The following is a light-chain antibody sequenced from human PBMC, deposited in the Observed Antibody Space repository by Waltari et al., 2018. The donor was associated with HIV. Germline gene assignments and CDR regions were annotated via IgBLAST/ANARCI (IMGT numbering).Light chain of an antibody. CDR2: GVS. V-gene: IGLV2-14*03. Sequence: QSALTQPASVSGSPGQSITISCTGTSRYVGGYNYVSWYQQHPGTAPKLMIFGVSNRPSGVSNRFSGSKSGNTASLTISGLQAEDEADYYCSSYTRSSTLGVFGTGTKVTVL. J-gene: IGLJ1*01. CDR3: SSYTRSSTLGV. CDR1: SRYVGGYNY.